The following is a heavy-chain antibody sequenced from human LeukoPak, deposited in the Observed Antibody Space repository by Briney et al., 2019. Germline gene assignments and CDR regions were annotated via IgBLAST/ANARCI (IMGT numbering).Heavy chain of an antibody. V-gene: IGHV3-9*01. J-gene: IGHJ3*01. CDR1: GFSLDDYA. CDR3: IKDMGFDLLKDAFDL. CDR2: ISWDGRNM. Sequence: GGSLRLSCAASGFSLDDYAMHWVRQAPGQGLEWVSSISWDGRNMAYAASVKGRFTISRDNAQNSLYLQMYRLKIDDTAFYYCIKDMGFDLLKDAFDLWGQGMLVTVSS. D-gene: IGHD1-26*01.